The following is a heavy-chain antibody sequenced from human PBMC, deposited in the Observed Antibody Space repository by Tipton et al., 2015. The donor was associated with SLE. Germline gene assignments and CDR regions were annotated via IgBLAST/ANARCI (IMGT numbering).Heavy chain of an antibody. CDR3: ARGDVEYTNGVCYTGGY. D-gene: IGHD2-8*01. Sequence: QVQLVQSGPEVKKPGASVKVSCKASGYTFTSYDISWVRQATGQGPEWMGWMNPNSGNTGYAQQFQGRVTMTRNTSISTAYMELSSLRSDDTAVYYCARGDVEYTNGVCYTGGYWGQGTLVTVSS. CDR2: MNPNSGNT. J-gene: IGHJ4*02. CDR1: GYTFTSYD. V-gene: IGHV1-8*01.